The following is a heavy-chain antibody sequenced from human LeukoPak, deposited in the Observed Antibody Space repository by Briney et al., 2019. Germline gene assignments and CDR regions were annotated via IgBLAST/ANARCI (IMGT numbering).Heavy chain of an antibody. CDR1: GFTFNNYA. Sequence: GRSLRLSCAASGFTFNNYAMSWVRPAPGMGLEWLSYVSGSGGATYYATSVKGRFTISRDNSKNTVYLQMGSLRAEDTAVYYCAKNRGGTYKYYMDVWGNGTTVTVSS. D-gene: IGHD1-1*01. CDR3: AKNRGGTYKYYMDV. V-gene: IGHV3-23*01. CDR2: VSGSGGAT. J-gene: IGHJ6*03.